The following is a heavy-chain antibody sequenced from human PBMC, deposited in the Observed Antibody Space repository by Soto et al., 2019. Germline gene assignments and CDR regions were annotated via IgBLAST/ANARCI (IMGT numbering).Heavy chain of an antibody. CDR1: GFTFSSHA. Sequence: ELQLLESGGGLVQPGGALRLSCAASGFTFSSHAMSWVRQAPGKGLEWISSISAGSEGAYYADSVKGRFTISRDNSHNTLYLQMNSMRAEDTAVYYCARDLWWYLHWGQGPLVNVSS. V-gene: IGHV3-23*01. D-gene: IGHD2-15*01. CDR3: ARDLWWYLH. J-gene: IGHJ4*02. CDR2: ISAGSEGA.